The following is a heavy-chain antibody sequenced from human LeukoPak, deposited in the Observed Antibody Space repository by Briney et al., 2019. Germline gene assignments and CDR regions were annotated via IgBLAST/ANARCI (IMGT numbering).Heavy chain of an antibody. CDR3: ARGGHYYYDSSGYYSPFDY. V-gene: IGHV4-39*07. CDR1: GGSISSSSYY. Sequence: SETLSLTCSVSGGSISSSSYYWGWIRQPPGKGLEWIGSIDYSGSPSNNPSLRSRVTISVDTSKNQFSLKLSSVTAADTAVYYCARGGHYYYDSSGYYSPFDYWGQGTLVTVSS. D-gene: IGHD3-22*01. CDR2: IDYSGSP. J-gene: IGHJ4*02.